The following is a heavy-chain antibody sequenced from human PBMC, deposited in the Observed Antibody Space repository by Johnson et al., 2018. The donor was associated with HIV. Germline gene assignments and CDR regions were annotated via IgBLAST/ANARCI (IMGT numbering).Heavy chain of an antibody. D-gene: IGHD6-13*01. J-gene: IGHJ3*02. Sequence: QLVESGGGLVQPGRSLKLSCAASGFTFDDYAMHWVRQTPGKGLEWVSGINWNGGNTGYADSVKGRFTISRDNAKNSLYLQMNSLRGGDTALYYCAKDGKAAAGTLGDPQSAFDIWGQGTMVIVSS. CDR2: INWNGGNT. V-gene: IGHV3-9*01. CDR1: GFTFDDYA. CDR3: AKDGKAAAGTLGDPQSAFDI.